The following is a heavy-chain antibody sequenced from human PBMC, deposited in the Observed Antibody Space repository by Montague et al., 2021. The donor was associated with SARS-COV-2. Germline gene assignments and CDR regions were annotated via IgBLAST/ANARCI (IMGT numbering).Heavy chain of an antibody. V-gene: IGHV4-59*08. CDR2: ISDSGST. CDR1: GGSISSFY. J-gene: IGHJ4*02. Sequence: SETLSLTCTVSGGSISSFYWSWFRQPPGKGLERIGYISDSGSTNSNSSLTSRVTMSVDTSKNQFSLKVNSVTAADTAAYYCARPYSATLPAVYWGQGTLVTVSS. D-gene: IGHD2-15*01. CDR3: ARPYSATLPAVY.